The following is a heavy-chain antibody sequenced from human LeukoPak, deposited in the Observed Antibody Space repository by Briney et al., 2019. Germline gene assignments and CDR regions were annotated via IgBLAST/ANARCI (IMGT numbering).Heavy chain of an antibody. J-gene: IGHJ4*02. Sequence: ASVKVSCKASNYTFIRYGITWVRQAPGQGLEWMGWISAYNGNTNYAQKLQGRVTMTTDTSTSTAYMELSSLRSEDTAVYYCARGVSGSYGEVYYFDYWGQGTLVTVSS. CDR1: NYTFIRYG. CDR2: ISAYNGNT. D-gene: IGHD1-26*01. CDR3: ARGVSGSYGEVYYFDY. V-gene: IGHV1-18*01.